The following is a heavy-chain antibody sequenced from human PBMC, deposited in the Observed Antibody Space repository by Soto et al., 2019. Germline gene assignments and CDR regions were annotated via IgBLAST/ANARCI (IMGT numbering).Heavy chain of an antibody. V-gene: IGHV1-69*06. CDR3: ATEGDSADYGY. D-gene: IGHD2-21*01. J-gene: IGHJ4*01. Sequence: SVKVSCKASGDTFGRNAIHWVRQAPGQGLEWMGGIFLMFPTTNYAHKFTGSLTIYAXXXXVXXXMEMTSLRSADTAVYYCATEGDSADYGYWG. CDR1: GDTFGRNA. CDR2: IFLMFPTT.